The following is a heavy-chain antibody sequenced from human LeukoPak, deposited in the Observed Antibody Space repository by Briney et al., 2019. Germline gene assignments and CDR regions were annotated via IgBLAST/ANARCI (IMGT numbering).Heavy chain of an antibody. J-gene: IGHJ4*02. CDR1: GFTFSSYA. V-gene: IGHV3-30*01. CDR2: ISYDGSNK. Sequence: GGSLRLSCAASGFTFSSYAMHWVRQAPGKGLEWVAVISYDGSNKYYADSVKGRITISRDNSKNTLYLQMNSLRAEDTAVYYCARDDLLDYWGQGTLVTVSS. CDR3: ARDDLLDY.